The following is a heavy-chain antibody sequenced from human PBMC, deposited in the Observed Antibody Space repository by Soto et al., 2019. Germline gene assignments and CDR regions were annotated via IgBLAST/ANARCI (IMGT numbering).Heavy chain of an antibody. Sequence: PSETLSLTCAVSGDSISSSSYYWAWIRQPPGKGLEWIGSIHYRANSYYSPSLKSRITISVDTSKNQISLRLSSVTAADTAVYYCARPLQLAVSGFDPWGQGTLVPSPQ. CDR3: ARPLQLAVSGFDP. V-gene: IGHV4-39*01. CDR2: IHYRANS. D-gene: IGHD3-3*02. J-gene: IGHJ5*02. CDR1: GDSISSSSYY.